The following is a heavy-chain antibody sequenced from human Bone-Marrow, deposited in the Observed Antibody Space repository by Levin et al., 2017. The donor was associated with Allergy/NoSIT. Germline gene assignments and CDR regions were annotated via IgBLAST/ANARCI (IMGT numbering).Heavy chain of an antibody. CDR2: INPNTGGT. D-gene: IGHD6-13*01. CDR1: GYIFTDYY. Sequence: ASVKVSCKASGYIFTDYYMHWVRQAPGQGLEWMGWINPNTGGTSYSQNFQGRVTMTSDTSISTASMDLSSLRSDDTAVYYCARGIASGVKTYYYYCMDVWGRGTTVAVSS. CDR3: ARGIASGVKTYYYYCMDV. V-gene: IGHV1-2*02. J-gene: IGHJ6*03.